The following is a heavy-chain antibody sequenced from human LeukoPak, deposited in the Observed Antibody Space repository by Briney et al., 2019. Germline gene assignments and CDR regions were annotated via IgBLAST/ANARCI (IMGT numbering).Heavy chain of an antibody. CDR1: GFTFSSYG. J-gene: IGHJ6*02. CDR2: ISYDGSNK. D-gene: IGHD6-13*01. V-gene: IGHV3-30*18. CDR3: AKDVAAGAYYGMDV. Sequence: GGSLRLSCAASGFTFSSYGMHWVRQAPGKGLEWVAVISYDGSNKYYADSVKGRFTISRDNSKNTLYLQMNSLRAEDTAVYYCAKDVAAGAYYGMDVWGQGTTVTVSS.